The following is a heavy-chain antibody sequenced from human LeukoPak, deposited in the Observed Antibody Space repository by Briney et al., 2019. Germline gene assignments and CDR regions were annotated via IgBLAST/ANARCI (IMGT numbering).Heavy chain of an antibody. V-gene: IGHV4-34*08. Sequence: MSGGSLRLSCAASGFTFSSYAMSWVRQPPGKGLEWIGEINHSGSTNYNPSLKSRVTISVDTSKNQFSLKLSSVTAADTAVYYCASRPIAVAFYYWGQGTLVTVSS. CDR3: ASRPIAVAFYY. D-gene: IGHD6-19*01. CDR1: GFTFSSYA. J-gene: IGHJ4*02. CDR2: INHSGST.